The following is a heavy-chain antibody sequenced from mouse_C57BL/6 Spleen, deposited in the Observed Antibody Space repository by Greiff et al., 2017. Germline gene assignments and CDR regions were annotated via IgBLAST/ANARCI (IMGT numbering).Heavy chain of an antibody. CDR1: GYTFTSYW. CDR2: INPSNGGT. D-gene: IGHD2-3*01. J-gene: IGHJ4*01. CDR3: ARWLLRAMDY. Sequence: VQLQQPGTELVKPGASVKLSCKASGYTFTSYWMHWVKQRPGQGLEWIGNINPSNGGTTYNEKFKSKATMTVDKTSSTAYMQLSSLTTEDSAVYYCARWLLRAMDYWGQGTSDTVSS. V-gene: IGHV1-53*01.